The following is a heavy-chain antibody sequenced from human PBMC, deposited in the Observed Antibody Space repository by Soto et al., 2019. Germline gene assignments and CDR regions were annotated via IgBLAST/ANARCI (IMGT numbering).Heavy chain of an antibody. CDR1: GFTFHDFA. V-gene: IGHV3-9*01. J-gene: IGHJ3*02. Sequence: LVESGGGLVQPGKSLRLSCAASGFTFHDFAMHWVRQAPGKGLEWVAGISWNSGSMGYADSVNGRVIISRDNAMNSLYLQMNSLRAEDTALYYWAKDKGYNWNDVAAFDIWGQGTMVTVSS. CDR2: ISWNSGSM. CDR3: AKDKGYNWNDVAAFDI. D-gene: IGHD1-20*01.